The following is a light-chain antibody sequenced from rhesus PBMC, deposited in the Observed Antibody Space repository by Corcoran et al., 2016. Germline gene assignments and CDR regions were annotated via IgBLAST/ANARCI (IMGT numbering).Light chain of an antibody. CDR3: LQSSNWPLT. CDR2: GAS. Sequence: EIVMTQSPATLSLSPGERATLSCRASQSVSSSLAWYQQKPGHAPRLLVSGASSRATGIPDRFRGSGSGTEFTLTIFSLEPEDVGVYFCLQSSNWPLTFGGGTKVEIK. CDR1: QSVSSS. J-gene: IGKJ4*01. V-gene: IGKV3-24*03.